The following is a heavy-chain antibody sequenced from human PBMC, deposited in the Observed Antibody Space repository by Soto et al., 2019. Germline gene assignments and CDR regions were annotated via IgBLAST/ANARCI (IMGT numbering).Heavy chain of an antibody. CDR1: GGSIAGSAFF. V-gene: IGHV4-30-2*01. CDR2: IFDAEDT. J-gene: IGHJ3*01. D-gene: IGHD1-26*01. Sequence: SETLSLTCAVSGGSIAGSAFFWSWIRQPPGKGLEWIGYIFDAEDTSYSPSLKSRVTISVDKSKNQLSLSLRSVTAADTAIYFCARVRPEAQLYLGRLKGERRGDAFDVWGPGTMVTVSS. CDR3: ARVRPEAQLYLGRLKGERRGDAFDV.